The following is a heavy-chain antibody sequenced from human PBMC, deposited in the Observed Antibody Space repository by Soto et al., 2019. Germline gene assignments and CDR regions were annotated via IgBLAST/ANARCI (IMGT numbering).Heavy chain of an antibody. CDR3: ARTSAPSSGWYGDDFDY. CDR1: GGTFSSYA. CDR2: IIPIFGTA. J-gene: IGHJ4*02. V-gene: IGHV1-69*01. D-gene: IGHD6-19*01. Sequence: QVQLVQSGAEVKKPGSSVKVSCKASGGTFSSYAISWVRQAPGQGLEWMGGIIPIFGTANYAQKFHGRVTITADESPSTAYTELSGVRSEDTAVYYCARTSAPSSGWYGDDFDYWGRGTLVTVSS.